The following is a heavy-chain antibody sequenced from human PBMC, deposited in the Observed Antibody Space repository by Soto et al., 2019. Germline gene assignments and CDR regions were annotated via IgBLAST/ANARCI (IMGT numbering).Heavy chain of an antibody. J-gene: IGHJ6*03. V-gene: IGHV3-13*01. CDR1: GFTFSSYD. CDR3: ARAGYYGSGSQIGADYYYYYMDV. CDR2: IGTAGDT. Sequence: GGSLRLSCAASGFTFSSYDMHWVRQATGKGLEWVSAIGTAGDTYYPGSVKGRFTISRENAKNSLYLQMNSLRAGDTAVYYCARAGYYGSGSQIGADYYYYYMDVWGKGTTVTVSS. D-gene: IGHD3-10*01.